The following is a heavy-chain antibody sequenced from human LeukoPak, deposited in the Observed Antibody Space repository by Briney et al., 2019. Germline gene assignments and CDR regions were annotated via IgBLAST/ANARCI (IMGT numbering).Heavy chain of an antibody. D-gene: IGHD3-22*01. Sequence: GGSLRLSCAVSGITLSNYGMSWVRQAPGKGLEWVAGISDSGGATNYADSVKGRFTISRDNRKNRLYLQMNSLRAEATAVYFCEKPGVVIRVILVGLHKQAYYFDPWGQGALVTVPS. J-gene: IGHJ4*02. V-gene: IGHV3-23*01. CDR3: EKPGVVIRVILVGLHKQAYYFDP. CDR1: GITLSNYG. CDR2: ISDSGGAT.